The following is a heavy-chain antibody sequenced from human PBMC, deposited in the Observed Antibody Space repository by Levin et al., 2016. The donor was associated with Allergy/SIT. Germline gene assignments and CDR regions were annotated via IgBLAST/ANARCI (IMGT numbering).Heavy chain of an antibody. V-gene: IGHV5-51*01. CDR3: ARHWPHFDL. J-gene: IGHJ4*02. CDR2: VYPGDSDT. Sequence: VRQMPGKGLEWMGIVYPGDSDTRYSPSFQGQVTISADKSISTAYLQWSSLKASDTAMYYCARHWPHFDLWGQGTLVTVSS.